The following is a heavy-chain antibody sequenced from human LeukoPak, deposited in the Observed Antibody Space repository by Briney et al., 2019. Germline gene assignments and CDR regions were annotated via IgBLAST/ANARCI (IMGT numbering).Heavy chain of an antibody. CDR3: ARETDIAVAANYFDY. D-gene: IGHD6-19*01. CDR1: GYSFTNYY. Sequence: ASVKVSCKASGYSFTNYYIHWVRQAPGQGPEWMGIINPTNGGTTYAPKFQGSVTMTKDTSTSTVYMVLSRLGSADTALYYCARETDIAVAANYFDYWGQGTLVTVSS. CDR2: INPTNGGT. J-gene: IGHJ4*02. V-gene: IGHV1-46*01.